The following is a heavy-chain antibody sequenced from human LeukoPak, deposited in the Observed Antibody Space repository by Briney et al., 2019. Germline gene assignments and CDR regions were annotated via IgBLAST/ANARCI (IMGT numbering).Heavy chain of an antibody. Sequence: PSETLSLTCAVYGGSLSGYYWSWIRQPPGKGLEWIGEINHSGSTNYNPSLKSRVTISVDTSKNQFSLKLSSVTAADTAVYYCARGVQGAKAHYWGQGTLVTVSS. CDR1: GGSLSGYY. CDR3: ARGVQGAKAHY. D-gene: IGHD1-26*01. V-gene: IGHV4-34*01. CDR2: INHSGST. J-gene: IGHJ4*02.